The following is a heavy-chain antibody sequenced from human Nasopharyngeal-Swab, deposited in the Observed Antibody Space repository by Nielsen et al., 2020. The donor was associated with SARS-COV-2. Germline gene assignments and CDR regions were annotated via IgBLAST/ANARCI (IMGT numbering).Heavy chain of an antibody. CDR1: GGSISTSY. V-gene: IGHV4-59*01. D-gene: IGHD3-9*01. CDR2: IYYSGST. Sequence: LRLPCTVSGGSISTSYWSWTRQPPGKGLEWIGYIYYSGSTNYNPSLKSRVTISVDTSKNQFSLKLSSVTAADTAVYYCARGLTGYRAEYFQHWGQGTLVTVSS. CDR3: ARGLTGYRAEYFQH. J-gene: IGHJ1*01.